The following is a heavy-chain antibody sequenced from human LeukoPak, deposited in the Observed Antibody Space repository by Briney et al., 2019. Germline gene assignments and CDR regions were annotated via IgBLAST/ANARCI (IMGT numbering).Heavy chain of an antibody. CDR2: IRYDGSNK. CDR1: GFTFSSYG. J-gene: IGHJ6*03. Sequence: GGSLRLPCAASGFTFSSYGMHWVRQAPGKGLEWVAFIRYDGSNKYYADSVKGRFTISRDNSKNTLYLQMNSLRAEDTAVYYCGKDSKWTPELLYYYYMDVWGKGTTVTVSS. V-gene: IGHV3-30*02. D-gene: IGHD3-10*01. CDR3: GKDSKWTPELLYYYYMDV.